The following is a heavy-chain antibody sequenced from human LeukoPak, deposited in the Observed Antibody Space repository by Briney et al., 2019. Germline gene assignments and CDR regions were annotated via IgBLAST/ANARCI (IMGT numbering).Heavy chain of an antibody. J-gene: IGHJ6*03. CDR2: INPNSGGT. CDR1: GYTFTGYY. CDR3: ARGEYSSSSAYYYYYMDV. Sequence: GASVKVSCKASGYTFTGYYMHWVRQAPGQGLEWMGWINPNSGGTNYAQKSQGRVTMTRDTSISTAYMELSRLRSDDTAVYYCARGEYSSSSAYYYYYMDVWGKGTTVTVSS. D-gene: IGHD6-6*01. V-gene: IGHV1-2*02.